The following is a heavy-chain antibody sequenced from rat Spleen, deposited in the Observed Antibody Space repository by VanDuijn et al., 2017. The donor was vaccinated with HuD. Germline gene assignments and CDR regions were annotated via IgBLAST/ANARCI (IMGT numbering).Heavy chain of an antibody. CDR2: ISFDGSST. CDR1: GFTFSDYA. J-gene: IGHJ2*01. CDR3: ARRGNSYYFDY. V-gene: IGHV5-29*01. Sequence: EVHLVESGGGLVAPGRSLKLSCAVSGFTFSDYAMAWVRPAPTTVLEWVATISFDGSSTYSGDSVKGRFTIAIDNAQRTLYLQMDSLRSEDTATYYCARRGNSYYFDYWGQGVMVTVSS.